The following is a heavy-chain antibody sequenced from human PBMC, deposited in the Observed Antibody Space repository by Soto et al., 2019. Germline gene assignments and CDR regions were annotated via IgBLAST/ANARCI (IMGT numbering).Heavy chain of an antibody. CDR2: INPNTGNT. V-gene: IGHV1-8*01. Sequence: QVQLVQSGAEVKKPGASVKVSCKASGYIFTSYDINWVRQATGQGFEWMGWINPNTGNTDYAQKFQGRVTMTRNTSISTVYIEVSSLTPEDTAVYYCARTAMTLEWILSENAFDIWGPGTMVTVSS. D-gene: IGHD3-3*01. CDR3: ARTAMTLEWILSENAFDI. CDR1: GYIFTSYD. J-gene: IGHJ3*02.